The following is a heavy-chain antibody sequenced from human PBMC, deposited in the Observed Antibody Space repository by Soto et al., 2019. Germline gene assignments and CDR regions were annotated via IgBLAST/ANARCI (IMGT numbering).Heavy chain of an antibody. CDR3: ASFHCSGGSCFTLNWFDP. V-gene: IGHV4-31*03. CDR1: GGSISSGGYY. D-gene: IGHD2-15*01. Sequence: QVQLQESGPGLVKPSQTLSLTCTVSGGSISSGGYYWSWIRQHPGKGLEWIGYIYYSGSTYYNPSLKSRVTISVHTSKNQFSLKLSSVTAADTALYYCASFHCSGGSCFTLNWFDPWGQGTLVTVSS. J-gene: IGHJ5*02. CDR2: IYYSGST.